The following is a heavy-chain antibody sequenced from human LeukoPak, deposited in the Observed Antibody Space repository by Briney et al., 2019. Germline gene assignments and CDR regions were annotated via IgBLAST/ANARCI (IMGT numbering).Heavy chain of an antibody. Sequence: GGSLRLSCAASGFTFSSYALSWVRQAPGKGLGWVSGITGSGGTTYYADSVKGRFTISRDNSKNTLYLQVNSLRAEDTAVYYCAKDIVVVPAAHMHRYGMDVWGQGTTVTVSS. CDR2: ITGSGGTT. D-gene: IGHD2-2*01. V-gene: IGHV3-23*01. CDR1: GFTFSSYA. CDR3: AKDIVVVPAAHMHRYGMDV. J-gene: IGHJ6*02.